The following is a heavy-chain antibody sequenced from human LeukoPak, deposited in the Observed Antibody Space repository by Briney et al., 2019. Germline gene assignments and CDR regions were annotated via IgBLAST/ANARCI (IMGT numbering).Heavy chain of an antibody. CDR2: ISAYNGNT. V-gene: IGHV1-18*01. J-gene: IGHJ2*01. D-gene: IGHD3-9*01. CDR3: ARDYDIYPDWYFDL. CDR1: GYTFTSYG. Sequence: GASVTVSCKASGYTFTSYGISWVRQAPGQGVEGMGWISAYNGNTNYAQKLQGRVTMTTDTSTSTAYMEPRSLRSDATAVYYCARDYDIYPDWYFDLWGRGTLVTVSS.